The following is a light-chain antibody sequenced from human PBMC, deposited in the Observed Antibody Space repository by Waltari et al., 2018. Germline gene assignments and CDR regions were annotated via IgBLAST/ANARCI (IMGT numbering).Light chain of an antibody. CDR1: QSVGRS. J-gene: IGKJ1*01. V-gene: IGKV3-20*01. Sequence: IVLTQSPGTLSLSPGERATLSCRASQSVGRSLAWYQQNPGQAPRLLIYGAANRATGIPDMFIGGGSGTDFSLTISRLELEDFAVYYCQHYVRLPATFGQGTKVEIK. CDR3: QHYVRLPAT. CDR2: GAA.